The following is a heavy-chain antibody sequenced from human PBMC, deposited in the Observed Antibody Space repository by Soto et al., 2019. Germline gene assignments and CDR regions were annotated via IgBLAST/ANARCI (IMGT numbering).Heavy chain of an antibody. CDR2: IIPIFGTA. V-gene: IGHV1-69*13. CDR1: GGTFSSYA. J-gene: IGHJ6*02. Sequence: SVKVSCKASGGTFSSYAISWVRQAPGQGLEWMGGIIPIFGTANYAQKFQGRVTITADESTSTAYMELSSLRSEDTAVYYCAVDYSNYGGYYYGMDVWGQGTTVTVSS. CDR3: AVDYSNYGGYYYGMDV. D-gene: IGHD4-4*01.